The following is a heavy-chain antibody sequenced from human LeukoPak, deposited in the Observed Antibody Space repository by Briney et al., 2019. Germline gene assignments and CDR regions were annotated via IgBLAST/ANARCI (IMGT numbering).Heavy chain of an antibody. CDR3: ARGCGYSYGTGLYY. CDR2: INHSGST. D-gene: IGHD5-18*01. J-gene: IGHJ4*02. CDR1: GGSFSGYY. Sequence: SETLSLTCAVYGGSFSGYYWSWIRQPPGKGLEWIGEINHSGSTNYNPSLKSRVTISIDTSKNQFSLKLSSVTAADTAVYYCARGCGYSYGTGLYYWGQGILVTVSS. V-gene: IGHV4-34*01.